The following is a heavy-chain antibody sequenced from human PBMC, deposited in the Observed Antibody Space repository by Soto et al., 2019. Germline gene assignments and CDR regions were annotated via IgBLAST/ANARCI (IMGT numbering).Heavy chain of an antibody. CDR1: GYTLTDYY. CDR2: INPDSGGT. Sequence: QVQLVQSGAEVKRPGASVKVSCKASGYTLTDYYMHWVRQAPGQGLEWMGWINPDSGGTKYAQKFQGRVTMTRDRSISTAYLELSRLRSDDPAVYYCARKVRDYNFDYWGHGTLVTVS. J-gene: IGHJ4*01. CDR3: ARKVRDYNFDY. D-gene: IGHD4-17*01. V-gene: IGHV1-2*02.